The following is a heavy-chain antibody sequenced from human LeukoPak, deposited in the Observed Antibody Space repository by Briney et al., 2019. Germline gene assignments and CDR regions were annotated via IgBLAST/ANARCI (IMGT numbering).Heavy chain of an antibody. CDR3: ARGATKIVANWFDP. V-gene: IGHV4-39*07. J-gene: IGHJ5*02. Sequence: SETLSLTCTVSGGSISSSSYYWGWIRQPPGKGLEWIGSIYHSGSTYYNPSLKSRVTISVDTSKNQFSLKLSSVTAADTAVYYCARGATKIVANWFDPWGQGTLVTVSS. CDR2: IYHSGST. D-gene: IGHD1-26*01. CDR1: GGSISSSSYY.